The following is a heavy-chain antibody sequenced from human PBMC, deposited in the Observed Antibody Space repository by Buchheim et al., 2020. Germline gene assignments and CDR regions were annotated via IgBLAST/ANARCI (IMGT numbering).Heavy chain of an antibody. Sequence: EVQLVESGGGLVQPGGSLRLSCAASGFTFSIFGMNWVRQAPGKGLEWDSYINPSGTTISYADSVRGRFTMSRDTAKSSLYLQMDSLRADDTAVYYCARVRIWGTSNYYGMDVWGQGTT. CDR2: INPSGTTI. V-gene: IGHV3-48*04. J-gene: IGHJ6*02. CDR3: ARVRIWGTSNYYGMDV. D-gene: IGHD7-27*01. CDR1: GFTFSIFG.